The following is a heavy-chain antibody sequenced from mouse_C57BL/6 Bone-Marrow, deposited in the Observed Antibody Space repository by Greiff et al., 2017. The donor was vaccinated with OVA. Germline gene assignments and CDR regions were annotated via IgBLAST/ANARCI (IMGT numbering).Heavy chain of an antibody. Sequence: EVQLVESGGGLVKPGGSLKLSCAASGFTFSSYAMSWVRQTPEKRLEWVATISDGGSYTYYPDNVKGRFTISRDNAKNNLYLQMSSLRSEDTALYYCARHGLWGQGTLVTVSA. CDR3: ARHGL. D-gene: IGHD3-1*01. J-gene: IGHJ3*01. CDR2: ISDGGSYT. CDR1: GFTFSSYA. V-gene: IGHV5-4*01.